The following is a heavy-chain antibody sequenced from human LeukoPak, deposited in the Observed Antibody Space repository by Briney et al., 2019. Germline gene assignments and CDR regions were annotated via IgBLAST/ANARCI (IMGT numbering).Heavy chain of an antibody. CDR2: ISGDGGTT. D-gene: IGHD3-10*01. CDR1: GFTFDAYA. Sequence: GGSLRLSCAASGFTFDAYAMHWVRQAPGKGLEWFSLISGDGGTTYYADSVKGRFTISRDNAKNSLYLQMNSLRAEDTALYYCARESRITMVRGVPNPLDYWGQGTLVTVSS. CDR3: ARESRITMVRGVPNPLDY. V-gene: IGHV3-43*02. J-gene: IGHJ4*02.